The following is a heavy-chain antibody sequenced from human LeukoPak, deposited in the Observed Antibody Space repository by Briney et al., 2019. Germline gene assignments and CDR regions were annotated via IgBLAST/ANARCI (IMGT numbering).Heavy chain of an antibody. J-gene: IGHJ4*02. CDR3: TTDPFYDSAGFAF. V-gene: IGHV3-15*06. CDR2: SETKAHGGTT. Sequence: GGSLRLSCAASSYIFSDAWMTWVRQAPGKGLEWVGRSETKAHGGTTNYAAPVKGRFTISRDDSKNTLYLQMNSLKTEDTAVYYCTTDPFYDSAGFAFWGQGTLVTVS. D-gene: IGHD5/OR15-5a*01. CDR1: SYIFSDAW.